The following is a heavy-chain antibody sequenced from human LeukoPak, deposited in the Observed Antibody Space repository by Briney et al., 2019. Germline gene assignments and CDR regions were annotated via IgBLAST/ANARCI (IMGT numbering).Heavy chain of an antibody. V-gene: IGHV3-30*18. CDR2: MSHDGSNK. CDR3: AKLDSSGWSRPFDY. J-gene: IGHJ4*02. Sequence: GSLRLSCAASGFTFSSYAMHWVRQAPGKGLEWVAVMSHDGSNKYYGDSVKGRFTISRDNSKNTLYLQMNSLRAEDTAVYYCAKLDSSGWSRPFDYWGLGTLVTVSS. D-gene: IGHD6-19*01. CDR1: GFTFSSYA.